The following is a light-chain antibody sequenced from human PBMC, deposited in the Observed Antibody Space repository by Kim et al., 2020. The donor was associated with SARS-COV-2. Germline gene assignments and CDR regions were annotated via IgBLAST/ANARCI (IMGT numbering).Light chain of an antibody. Sequence: QSALTQPASVSGSPGQSITISCTGTSNDVGTYNFVSWYQQHPGKAPKLMIFDVSKRPSGISSRFSGSKSVNTASLTISGLQAEDEADYYCSSYTSSSTLVFGGGAQLTVL. CDR1: SNDVGTYNF. CDR2: DVS. CDR3: SSYTSSSTLV. V-gene: IGLV2-14*01. J-gene: IGLJ2*01.